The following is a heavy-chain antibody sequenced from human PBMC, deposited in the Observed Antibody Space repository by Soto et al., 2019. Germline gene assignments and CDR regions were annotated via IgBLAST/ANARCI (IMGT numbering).Heavy chain of an antibody. Sequence: GASLKVSCKASGYTFTSYYMHWVRQAPGQGLEWMGIINPSGGSTSYAQKFQGRVTMTRDTSTSTVYMELSSLRSEDTAVYYCARARAYYDILTAPGNYFDYWGQGTLVTVSS. CDR1: GYTFTSYY. CDR3: ARARAYYDILTAPGNYFDY. CDR2: INPSGGST. D-gene: IGHD3-9*01. J-gene: IGHJ4*02. V-gene: IGHV1-46*01.